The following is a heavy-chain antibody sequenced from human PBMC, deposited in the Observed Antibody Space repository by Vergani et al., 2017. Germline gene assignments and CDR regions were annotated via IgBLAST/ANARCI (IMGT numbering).Heavy chain of an antibody. CDR3: AGPQGTSAYYYGGFAY. Sequence: EVQLLESGGGLVQPGGSLRLSCAASGFTFSTCAMTWVRHAPGKGLVWVSTISSDGGSTYYADSVKGRFTISRDNSKNTLSLQMNSLTAEDTAIYYCAGPQGTSAYYYGGFAYWGQGILVTVSS. D-gene: IGHD3-22*01. V-gene: IGHV3-23*01. CDR1: GFTFSTCA. J-gene: IGHJ4*02. CDR2: ISSDGGST.